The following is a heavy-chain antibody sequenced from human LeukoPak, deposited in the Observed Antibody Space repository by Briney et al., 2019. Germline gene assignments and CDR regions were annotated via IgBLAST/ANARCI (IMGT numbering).Heavy chain of an antibody. D-gene: IGHD1-26*01. CDR1: GYTFTDLY. V-gene: IGHV1-2*06. Sequence: ASVKVSCKTSGYTFTDLYIHWVRQAPGQGLEWMGRVNPNSGGTDYAQKFQGRVTITADESTSTAYMELSSLRSEDTAVYYCARDRLPQWELPGRAFDYWGQGTLVTVSS. CDR3: ARDRLPQWELPGRAFDY. J-gene: IGHJ4*02. CDR2: VNPNSGGT.